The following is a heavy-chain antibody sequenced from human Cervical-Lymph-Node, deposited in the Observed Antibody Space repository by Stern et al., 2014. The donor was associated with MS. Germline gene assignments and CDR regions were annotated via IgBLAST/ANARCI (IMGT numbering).Heavy chain of an antibody. J-gene: IGHJ6*02. CDR1: GYIFTGYY. CDR2: INPNTGGT. D-gene: IGHD3-3*01. Sequence: QDPLVQSGAEVKKPGASVKVSCKTSGYIFTGYYIHWVRQAPGQGLEWMAWINPNTGGTKYAQRLQGRVTMSRDTSISTAYVELSSLTSDDTAVYYCARDQRGITIFGVVTDYYYLGMDVWGQGTTVTVSS. CDR3: ARDQRGITIFGVVTDYYYLGMDV. V-gene: IGHV1-2*02.